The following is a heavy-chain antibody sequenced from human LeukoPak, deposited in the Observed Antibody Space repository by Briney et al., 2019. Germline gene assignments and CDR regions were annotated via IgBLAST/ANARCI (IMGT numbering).Heavy chain of an antibody. CDR3: ARANPPGMSFFDY. D-gene: IGHD3-10*01. Sequence: GGSLRLSCAASGFTFSDYSMNWVRQAPGKGLEWVSSISSISSSIYYADSVKGRFTISRDNAKNSLYLQMNSLRAEDTAVYHCARANPPGMSFFDYWGQGTLVTVSS. CDR2: ISSISSSI. V-gene: IGHV3-21*01. J-gene: IGHJ4*02. CDR1: GFTFSDYS.